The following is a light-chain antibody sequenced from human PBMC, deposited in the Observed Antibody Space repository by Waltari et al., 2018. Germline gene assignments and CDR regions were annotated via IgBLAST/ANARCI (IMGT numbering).Light chain of an antibody. CDR1: QSVSSY. CDR3: QQRSNWPPIT. V-gene: IGKV3-11*01. CDR2: DAS. J-gene: IGKJ5*01. Sequence: EIVLTQSPATLSLSPGERATLPCRARQSVSSYLAWYQQKPGQAPRLLIYDASNRATGIPARFSGSGSGTDFTLTISSLEPEDFAVYYCQQRSNWPPITFGQGTRLEIK.